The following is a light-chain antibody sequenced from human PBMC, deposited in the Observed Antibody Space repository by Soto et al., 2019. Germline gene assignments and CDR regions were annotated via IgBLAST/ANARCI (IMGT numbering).Light chain of an antibody. CDR2: GAS. J-gene: IGKJ5*01. CDR3: QQYNTWPT. V-gene: IGKV3-15*01. CDR1: QSVSGN. Sequence: ERVLTHSPAALSKTQGERATLSCRAGQSVSGNLAWYQQKPGQAPRLLIYGASTRATGIPARFSGSGSGTEFTLTISSLQSEDFAVYYCQQYNTWPTFGQGTRLEIK.